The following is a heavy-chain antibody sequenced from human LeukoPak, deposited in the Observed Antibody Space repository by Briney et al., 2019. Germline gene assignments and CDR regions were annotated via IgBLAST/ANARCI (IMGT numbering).Heavy chain of an antibody. J-gene: IGHJ4*02. CDR2: ISAYNGNT. CDR3: ARDLWTTVTTGY. V-gene: IGHV1-18*01. CDR1: GYNFTSYG. D-gene: IGHD4-17*01. Sequence: ASVNVSCKASGYNFTSYGISWVRQAPGQGLEWMGWISAYNGNTNYAQKVQGRVTMTTDTSTSTACMELRSLRFDDTAVYYCARDLWTTVTTGYWGQGTLVTVSS.